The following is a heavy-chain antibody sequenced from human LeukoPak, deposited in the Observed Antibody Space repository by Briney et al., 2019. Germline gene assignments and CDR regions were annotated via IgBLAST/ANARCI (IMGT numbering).Heavy chain of an antibody. V-gene: IGHV3-43*01. D-gene: IGHD3-10*02. Sequence: GGSLRLSCATSGFNFDRYTIHWVRQAPGKGLEWVSLAGWAGGTTFYSDSVRGRFTISRDSGRKSVYLQMNSLTTDDTAFYFYAKELDTMFFDYWGQGALVTVSS. CDR3: AKELDTMFFDY. CDR1: GFNFDRYT. J-gene: IGHJ4*02. CDR2: AGWAGGTT.